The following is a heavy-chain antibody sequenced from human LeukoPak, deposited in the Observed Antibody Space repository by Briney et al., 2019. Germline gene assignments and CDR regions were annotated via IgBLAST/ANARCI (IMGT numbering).Heavy chain of an antibody. Sequence: QSGGSLRLSCAASGFTFSSYAMTWVHQAPGKGLEWVSTISGSGGSTYYADSVKGRFTISRDNSKNTLYLQMNSLRAEDTAVYYCAKAGETGTYYDFWSGYYDPNWGQGTLVTVSS. J-gene: IGHJ4*02. D-gene: IGHD3-3*01. CDR3: AKAGETGTYYDFWSGYYDPN. CDR1: GFTFSSYA. V-gene: IGHV3-23*01. CDR2: ISGSGGST.